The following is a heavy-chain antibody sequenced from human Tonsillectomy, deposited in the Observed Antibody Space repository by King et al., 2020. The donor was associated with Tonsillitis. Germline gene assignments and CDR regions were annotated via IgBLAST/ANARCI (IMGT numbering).Heavy chain of an antibody. J-gene: IGHJ4*02. V-gene: IGHV1-18*01. Sequence: QLVQSGAEVKKPGASVKVSCKASVYTFTSYGITWVRQAPVQWLEWMGWISAYNGNTNYEQKSQGRVTMTTDTSTSTAYMELRSLRSDDTAVYYCVRDVLVAGTLYYFDYWGQGTLVTVSS. CDR2: ISAYNGNT. CDR1: VYTFTSYG. CDR3: VRDVLVAGTLYYFDY. D-gene: IGHD6-19*01.